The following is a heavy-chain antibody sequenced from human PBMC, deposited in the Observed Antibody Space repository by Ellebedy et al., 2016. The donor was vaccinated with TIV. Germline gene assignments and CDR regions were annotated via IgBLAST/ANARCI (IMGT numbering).Heavy chain of an antibody. CDR3: ARDRGSLSIDY. J-gene: IGHJ4*02. V-gene: IGHV4-59*01. D-gene: IGHD2/OR15-2a*01. Sequence: SETLSLXCTVSGGSISSYYWSWIRQPPGKGLEWIGYIYYSGSTNYNPSLKSRVTISVDTSKNQFSLKLSSVTAADTAVYYCARDRGSLSIDYWGQGTLVTVSS. CDR2: IYYSGST. CDR1: GGSISSYY.